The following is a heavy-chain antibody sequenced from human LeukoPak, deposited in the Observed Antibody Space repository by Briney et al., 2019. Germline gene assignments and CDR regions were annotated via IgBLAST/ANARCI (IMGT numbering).Heavy chain of an antibody. V-gene: IGHV3-23*01. D-gene: IGHD6-19*01. CDR3: AKDENGAVAGSSDY. Sequence: GSLRLSCAASGFTFSSYAMSWVRQAPGKGLEWVSAISGSGGSTYYADSVKGRFTISRDNSKNTLYLQMNSLRAEDTAVYYCAKDENGAVAGSSDYWGQGTLVTVSS. CDR2: ISGSGGST. J-gene: IGHJ4*02. CDR1: GFTFSSYA.